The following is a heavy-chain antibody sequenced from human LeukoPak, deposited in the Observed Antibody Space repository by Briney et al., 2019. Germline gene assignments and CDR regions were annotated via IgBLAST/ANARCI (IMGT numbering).Heavy chain of an antibody. Sequence: SVKVSCKASGFTFTSSAMQWVRQARGQRLEWIGWIVVGSGNTNYAQKFQERVTITRDMSTSTAYMELSSLRSEDTAVYYCAADPVGATPPIFDYWGQGTLVTVSS. CDR2: IVVGSGNT. CDR1: GFTFTSSA. V-gene: IGHV1-58*02. D-gene: IGHD1-26*01. CDR3: AADPVGATPPIFDY. J-gene: IGHJ4*02.